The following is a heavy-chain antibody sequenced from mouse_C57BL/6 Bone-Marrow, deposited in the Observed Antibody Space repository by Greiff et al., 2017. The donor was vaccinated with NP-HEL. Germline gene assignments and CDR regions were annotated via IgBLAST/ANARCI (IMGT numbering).Heavy chain of an antibody. CDR3: ARWLQGYFDV. CDR1: GYAFTNYL. J-gene: IGHJ1*03. D-gene: IGHD2-2*01. Sequence: QVHVKQSGAELVRPGTSVKVSCKASGYAFTNYLIEWVKQRPGQGLEWIGVINPGSGGTNYNEKVKGKATLTADKSSSTAYMQLSSLASEDSAVYFCARWLQGYFDVWGTGTTVTVSS. CDR2: INPGSGGT. V-gene: IGHV1-54*01.